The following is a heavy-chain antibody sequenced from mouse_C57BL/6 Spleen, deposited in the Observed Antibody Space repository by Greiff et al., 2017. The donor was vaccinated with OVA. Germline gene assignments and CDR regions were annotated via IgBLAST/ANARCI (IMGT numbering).Heavy chain of an antibody. CDR3: ARNGNYPYYSAMDY. D-gene: IGHD2-1*01. J-gene: IGHJ4*01. CDR2: IYPGDGDT. V-gene: IGHV1-80*01. CDR1: GYAFSSYW. Sequence: LVESGAELVKPGASVKISCKASGYAFSSYWMNWVKQRPGKGLEWIGQIYPGDGDTNYNGKFKGKATLTADKSSSTAYMQLSSLTSEDSAVYFCARNGNYPYYSAMDYWGQGTSVTVSS.